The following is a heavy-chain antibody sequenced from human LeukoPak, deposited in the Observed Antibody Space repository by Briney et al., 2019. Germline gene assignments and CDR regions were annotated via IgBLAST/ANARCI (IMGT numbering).Heavy chain of an antibody. V-gene: IGHV4-59*08. CDR2: IYYSGST. CDR1: GGSISSYY. Sequence: SETLSLTCTVSGGSISSYYWSWIRQPPGKGLEWIGYIYYSGSTNYNPSLKSRVTISVDTSKNQFSLKLSSVTAADTAVYYCARRAAGDFDYWGQGTLVTVSS. D-gene: IGHD6-13*01. CDR3: ARRAAGDFDY. J-gene: IGHJ4*02.